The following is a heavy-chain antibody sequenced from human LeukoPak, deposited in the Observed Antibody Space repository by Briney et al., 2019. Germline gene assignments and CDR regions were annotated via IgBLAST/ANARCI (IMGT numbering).Heavy chain of an antibody. Sequence: SETLSLTCTVSGGSISSYYWSWIRQPPGKRLEGMGYIYYSGSTNYNPSLKSRVTISVDTSKNQFSLKLSSVTAADTAVYYCARGLGDKYGSGSLDYWGQGTLVTVSS. D-gene: IGHD3-10*01. V-gene: IGHV4-59*01. CDR3: ARGLGDKYGSGSLDY. CDR2: IYYSGST. J-gene: IGHJ4*02. CDR1: GGSISSYY.